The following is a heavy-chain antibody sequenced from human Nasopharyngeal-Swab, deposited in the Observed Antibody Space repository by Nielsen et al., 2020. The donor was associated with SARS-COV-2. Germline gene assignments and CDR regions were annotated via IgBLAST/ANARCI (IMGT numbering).Heavy chain of an antibody. J-gene: IGHJ4*02. CDR3: AGEKWGSSGWYSGY. V-gene: IGHV4-39*02. CDR2: IYYSGST. Sequence: WIRQPPGKGLEWIGSIYYSGSTYYNPSLKSRVTISVDTSKNQFSLKLSSVTAADTAVYYCAGEKWGSSGWYSGYWGQGSLVTVSS. D-gene: IGHD6-19*01.